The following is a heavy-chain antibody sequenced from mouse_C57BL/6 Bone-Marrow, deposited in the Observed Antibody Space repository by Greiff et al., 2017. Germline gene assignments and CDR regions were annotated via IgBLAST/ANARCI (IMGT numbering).Heavy chain of an antibody. J-gene: IGHJ3*01. CDR1: GYTFTSYW. CDR2: IDPSDSYT. CDR3: ARGQAGGAY. V-gene: IGHV1-69*01. D-gene: IGHD3-2*02. Sequence: QVQLKQPGAELVMPGASVKLSCKASGYTFTSYWMHWVKQRPGQGLEWIGEIDPSDSYTNYNQKFKGKSTLTVDKSSSTAYMQLSSLTSEDSAVYYCARGQAGGAYWGQGTLVTVSA.